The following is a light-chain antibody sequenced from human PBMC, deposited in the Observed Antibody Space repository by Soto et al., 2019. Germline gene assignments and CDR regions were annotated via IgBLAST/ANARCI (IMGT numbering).Light chain of an antibody. V-gene: IGKV2-30*01. J-gene: IGKJ1*01. CDR1: QSLVYSNGNAY. CDR2: QVS. Sequence: DAVLTQSPLSLPVTLGQPAAISCRSSQSLVYSNGNAYLIWFQQRPGQSPRRLIYQVSTRDAGVPDRVSGSGSGTYFTLTISRVEAEDVGLYYCMQGTHWPWTCGQGTKVEIK. CDR3: MQGTHWPWT.